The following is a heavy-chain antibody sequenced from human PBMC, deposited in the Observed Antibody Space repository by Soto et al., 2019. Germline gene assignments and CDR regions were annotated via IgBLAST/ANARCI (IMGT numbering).Heavy chain of an antibody. J-gene: IGHJ6*02. Sequence: QVKLVQSRAEVKKPGSSVRVSCKASEGTFNSYVVSWVRQAPGQGLQWMGGIIHLIGTKNYEHQLDGIVTFSADTSTTTAYIELSGLRAGDTAVYYCARGDTIFESSERYYHYCLDVWGQGTTVIVSS. CDR3: ARGDTIFESSERYYHYCLDV. D-gene: IGHD3-3*01. CDR2: IIHLIGTK. V-gene: IGHV1-69*06. CDR1: EGTFNSYV.